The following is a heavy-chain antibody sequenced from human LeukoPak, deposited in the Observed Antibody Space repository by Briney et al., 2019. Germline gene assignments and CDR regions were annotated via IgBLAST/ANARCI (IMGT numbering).Heavy chain of an antibody. CDR3: ARVGEYYDFWSGYLNWFDP. D-gene: IGHD3-3*01. V-gene: IGHV4-59*01. Sequence: PSETLSLTCTVSGGSISSYYWSWIRQPPGKGLEWIGYIYYSGSTNYNPSLKSRVTISVDPSKNQFSLKLSSVTAADTAVYYCARVGEYYDFWSGYLNWFDPWGQGTLVTVSS. J-gene: IGHJ5*02. CDR1: GGSISSYY. CDR2: IYYSGST.